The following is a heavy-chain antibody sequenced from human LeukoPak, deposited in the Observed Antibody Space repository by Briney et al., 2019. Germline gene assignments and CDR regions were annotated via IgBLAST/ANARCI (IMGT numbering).Heavy chain of an antibody. CDR1: GGSLGTDY. CDR2: VHYTGST. V-gene: IGHV4-59*12. CDR3: ARGGRIVVVTAILTNWFDP. D-gene: IGHD2-21*02. Sequence: SETLSLTCIVSGGSLGTDYWNWIRQSPGRGLEWIGFVHYTGSTNYNPSLKSRVTISVDTSKNQFSLKLSSVTAADTAVYYCARGGRIVVVTAILTNWFDPWGQGTLVTVSS. J-gene: IGHJ5*02.